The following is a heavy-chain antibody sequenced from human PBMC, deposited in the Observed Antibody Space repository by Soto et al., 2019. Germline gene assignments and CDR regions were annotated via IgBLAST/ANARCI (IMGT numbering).Heavy chain of an antibody. J-gene: IGHJ4*02. CDR3: ASMRGGYDSRGYDY. CDR1: GGSISSSNW. D-gene: IGHD3-22*01. V-gene: IGHV4-4*02. Sequence: PSETLSLTCAVSGGSISSSNWCSWVRQPPGKGLEWIGEIYHSGSTNYNPSLKSRVTISVDKSKNQFSLKLSSVTAADTAVYYCASMRGGYDSRGYDYWGQGTLVTVS. CDR2: IYHSGST.